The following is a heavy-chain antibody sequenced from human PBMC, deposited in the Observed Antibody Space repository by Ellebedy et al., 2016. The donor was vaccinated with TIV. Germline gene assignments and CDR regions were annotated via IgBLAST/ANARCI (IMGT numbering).Heavy chain of an antibody. V-gene: IGHV3-23*01. CDR3: AKDMKHLQANAKNN. CDR1: GFIFXHYS. J-gene: IGHJ4*02. Sequence: GESLKISCAASGFIFXHYSXPWVRPPPGKGLECVSGISDSCGSTYYAESGKGRFTISRDNSKNTLYLQMNSLRAEDTAVYYCAKDMKHLQANAKNNWGQGTLVTVSS. CDR2: ISDSCGST. D-gene: IGHD4-11*01.